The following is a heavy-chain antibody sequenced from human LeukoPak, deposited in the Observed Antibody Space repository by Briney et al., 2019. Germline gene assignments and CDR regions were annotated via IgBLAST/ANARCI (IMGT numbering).Heavy chain of an antibody. Sequence: NTSETLSLTCAVYGGSFSGYYWSWIRQPPGKGLEWIGEINHSGSTNYNPSLKSRVTISVDTSKNQFSLKLSSVTAADTAVYYCARTRPWYYYDSRAFDIWGQGTMVTVSS. D-gene: IGHD3-22*01. J-gene: IGHJ3*02. CDR1: GGSFSGYY. CDR3: ARTRPWYYYDSRAFDI. V-gene: IGHV4-34*01. CDR2: INHSGST.